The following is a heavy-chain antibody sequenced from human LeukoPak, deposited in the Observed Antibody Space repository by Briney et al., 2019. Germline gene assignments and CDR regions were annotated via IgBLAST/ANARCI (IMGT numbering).Heavy chain of an antibody. J-gene: IGHJ4*02. V-gene: IGHV1-69*13. CDR3: AIDPYDTSAAVYFDY. CDR1: GGTFSSFG. Sequence: SVKVSCKASGGTFSSFGFNWVRQAPGQGLEWMGGIIPIFGTPDYAQNFRGRITITADESTSTPYMDLSSLRSEDTAVYYCAIDPYDTSAAVYFDYWGQGTLVTVSS. D-gene: IGHD3-16*01. CDR2: IIPIFGTP.